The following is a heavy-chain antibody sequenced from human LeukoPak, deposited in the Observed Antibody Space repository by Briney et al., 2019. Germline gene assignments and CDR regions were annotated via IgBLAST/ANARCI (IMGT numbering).Heavy chain of an antibody. Sequence: GGSLRLSCAASGFTVSTNYMSWVRQAPGKGREWVTVIYSPDSTYYADSVKGRFNISRDNSKNTLYLHMNSLRAEDTAVYYCARDKWSGGSLAGMDVWGQGTTVTVSS. CDR1: GFTVSTNY. CDR2: IYSPDST. CDR3: ARDKWSGGSLAGMDV. V-gene: IGHV3-53*01. D-gene: IGHD2-8*02. J-gene: IGHJ6*02.